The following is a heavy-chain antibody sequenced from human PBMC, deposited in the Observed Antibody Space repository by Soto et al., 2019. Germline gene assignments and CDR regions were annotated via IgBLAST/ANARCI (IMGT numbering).Heavy chain of an antibody. D-gene: IGHD3-10*01. J-gene: IGHJ6*02. CDR2: ISAYNGNT. V-gene: IGHV1-18*04. CDR1: GYTFTSYG. CDR3: ARDRPLRGFYYYYGMDV. Sequence: ASVEVSCKASGYTFTSYGITWVRQAPGQGLEWMGWISAYNGNTNYVQKLQGRVTMTTDTSTSTAYMELRSLRSDDTAVYYCARDRPLRGFYYYYGMDVWGQGTTVTVSS.